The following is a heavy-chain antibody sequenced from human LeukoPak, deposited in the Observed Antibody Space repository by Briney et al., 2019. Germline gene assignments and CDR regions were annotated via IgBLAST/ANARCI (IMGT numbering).Heavy chain of an antibody. D-gene: IGHD2-21*01. CDR1: GDSISSYY. CDR2: IYYSGST. Sequence: SETLSLTCTVSGDSISSYYWSWIRQPPGKGLEWIGYIYYSGSTNYNPSLKSRVTISVDTSKDQFSLKLSSVTAADTAVYYCARVPRAYLALDLWGRGTLVTVSS. J-gene: IGHJ2*01. V-gene: IGHV4-59*01. CDR3: ARVPRAYLALDL.